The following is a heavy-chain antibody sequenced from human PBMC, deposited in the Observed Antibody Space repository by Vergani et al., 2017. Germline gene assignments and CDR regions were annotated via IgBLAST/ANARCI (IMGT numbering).Heavy chain of an antibody. D-gene: IGHD6-6*01. Sequence: VQLVASGGGVVQPGRSLRLSCAASGFTFSSYAMHWVRQAPGKGLEWVAVISYDGSNKYYADSVKGRFTISRDNSKNTLYLQMNSLRAEDTAVYYCARQKGYGSSSFDYWGQGTLVTVSS. J-gene: IGHJ4*02. CDR1: GFTFSSYA. CDR2: ISYDGSNK. V-gene: IGHV3-30-3*01. CDR3: ARQKGYGSSSFDY.